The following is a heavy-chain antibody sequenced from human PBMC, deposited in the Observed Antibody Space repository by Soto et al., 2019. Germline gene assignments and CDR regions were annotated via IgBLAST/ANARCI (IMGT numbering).Heavy chain of an antibody. J-gene: IGHJ4*02. CDR3: ARDVGYYYDKLDC. CDR2: ISTSGTTV. D-gene: IGHD3-22*01. V-gene: IGHV3-48*01. CDR1: GFAFSGYS. Sequence: EVQLVESGGALVQPGGSLRLSCAASGFAFSGYSMNWVRQPPGKGLEWVSYISTSGTTVHYADSVRGRFTISRDNAKNSLYLQMSSLRAEDTAVYYCARDVGYYYDKLDCWGQGTLVTVSS.